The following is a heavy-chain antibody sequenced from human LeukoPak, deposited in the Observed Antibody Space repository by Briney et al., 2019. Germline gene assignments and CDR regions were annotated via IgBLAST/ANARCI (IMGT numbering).Heavy chain of an antibody. CDR1: GGSISSSSYY. Sequence: MASETLSLTCTVSGGSISSSSYYWGWIRQPPGKGLEWIGSIYYSGSTYYNPSLKSRVTISVDTSKNQFSLKLSSVTAADTAVYYCARRDSSSLGYYFDYWGQGTLVTVSS. V-gene: IGHV4-39*01. CDR3: ARRDSSSLGYYFDY. J-gene: IGHJ4*02. CDR2: IYYSGST. D-gene: IGHD6-6*01.